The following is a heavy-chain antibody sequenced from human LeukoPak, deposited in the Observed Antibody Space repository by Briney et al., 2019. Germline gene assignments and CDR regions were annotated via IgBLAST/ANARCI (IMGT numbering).Heavy chain of an antibody. CDR1: GGSISSYY. CDR2: IYYSGIT. CDR3: ARHAPYYYGSGTFDY. J-gene: IGHJ4*02. Sequence: SETLSLTCTVSGGSISSYYWSWIRQPPGKGLEWIGYIYYSGITNYNPSLKSRVTISVDTSKNQFSLKLSSVTAADTAVYYCARHAPYYYGSGTFDYWGQGTLVTVSS. V-gene: IGHV4-59*08. D-gene: IGHD3-10*01.